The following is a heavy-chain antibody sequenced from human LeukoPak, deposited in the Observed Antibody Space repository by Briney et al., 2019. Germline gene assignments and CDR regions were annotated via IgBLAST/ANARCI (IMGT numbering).Heavy chain of an antibody. Sequence: GASVKVSCKASGYTFTSYYMHWVRQAPGQGLEWMGIINPSGGSTSYAQKFQGRVTMTRDMSTSTVYMELSSLRSDDTAVYYCARDAETNVEAAGSGWLDPWGQGTLVTVSS. CDR2: INPSGGST. J-gene: IGHJ5*02. CDR1: GYTFTSYY. CDR3: ARDAETNVEAAGSGWLDP. D-gene: IGHD6-13*01. V-gene: IGHV1-46*01.